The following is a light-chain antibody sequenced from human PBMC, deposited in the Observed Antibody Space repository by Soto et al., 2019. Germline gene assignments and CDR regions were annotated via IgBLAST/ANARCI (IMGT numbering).Light chain of an antibody. CDR1: SSDVGGYKY. V-gene: IGLV2-14*01. CDR2: EVS. CDR3: ASYTSSSTSVI. J-gene: IGLJ2*01. Sequence: QSALTQPASVSGSPGQSITISCTGTSSDVGGYKYVSWYQQHPVKAPKLIIFEVSNRPSGISSRFSGSKSGNMASLTISGLQAEDEADYYCASYTSSSTSVIFGRGTKLTVL.